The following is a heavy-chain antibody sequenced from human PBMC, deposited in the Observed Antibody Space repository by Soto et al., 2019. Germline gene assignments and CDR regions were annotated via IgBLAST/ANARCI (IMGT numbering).Heavy chain of an antibody. D-gene: IGHD6-13*01. CDR1: GFTFSSYD. J-gene: IGHJ6*02. CDR3: ARDKRVFYYYYGMDV. Sequence: PGGSLRLSCAASGFTFSSYDMHWVRQATGKGLEWVSAIGTAGDAYYPGSVKGRFTISRENAKNSLYLQMNSLRAEDTAVYYCARDKRVFYYYYGMDVWGQGNTVTVSS. V-gene: IGHV3-13*01. CDR2: IGTAGDA.